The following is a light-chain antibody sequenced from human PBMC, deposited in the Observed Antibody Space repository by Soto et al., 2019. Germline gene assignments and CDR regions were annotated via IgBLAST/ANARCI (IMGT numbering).Light chain of an antibody. V-gene: IGKV3-20*01. CDR3: QQYVNSLYT. Sequence: EIVLTQSPATLSLSPGERATLSCRASQSVSSQLAWYQQKPGQAPRLLIYAASSRATGIPDRFSGSGSGTDFTLTISRLEPEDFAVYYCQQYVNSLYTFGQGTKLEIK. CDR1: QSVSSQ. CDR2: AAS. J-gene: IGKJ2*01.